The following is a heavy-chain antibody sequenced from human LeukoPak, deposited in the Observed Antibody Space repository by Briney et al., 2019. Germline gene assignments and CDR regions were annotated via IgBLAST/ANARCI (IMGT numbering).Heavy chain of an antibody. CDR2: INPNSGGT. D-gene: IGHD3-22*01. Sequence: ASVKVSCKASGYTFTGYYMHWVRRAPGQGLEWMGWINPNSGGTNYAQKFQGRVTMTRDTSISTAYMELSRLRSDDTAVYYCARDRFYDSLAGWFDPWGQGTLVTVSS. J-gene: IGHJ5*02. V-gene: IGHV1-2*02. CDR1: GYTFTGYY. CDR3: ARDRFYDSLAGWFDP.